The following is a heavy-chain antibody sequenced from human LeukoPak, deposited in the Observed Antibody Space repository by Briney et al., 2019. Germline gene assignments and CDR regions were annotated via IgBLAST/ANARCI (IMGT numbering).Heavy chain of an antibody. CDR3: ARAEGYCSSGSCYGFDF. J-gene: IGHJ4*02. V-gene: IGHV1-2*02. CDR2: SNPTSGTT. Sequence: ASVKVSCKASGYTFTGYYLHWVRQAPGQGLEWMGWSNPTSGTTNYAQRFQGRVTMTRDTSISTAYTELSGLRSDDTAVYYCARAEGYCSSGSCYGFDFWGQGTLVTVSS. D-gene: IGHD2-15*01. CDR1: GYTFTGYY.